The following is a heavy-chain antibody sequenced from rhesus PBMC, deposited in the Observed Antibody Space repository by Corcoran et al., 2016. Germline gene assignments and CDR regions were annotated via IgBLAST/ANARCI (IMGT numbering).Heavy chain of an antibody. Sequence: QLQLQQSGPGLVKPSETLSVTCAVSGGSISSSYWSWIRQAPGKGLEWIGYIYGSVSSTNHTPSLKSRGTLSVDKSKNQLSVKLSAVTTAYTAVYYCATVYSSGWYYFDYWGQGVLVTVSS. CDR2: IYGSVSST. CDR1: GGSISSSY. V-gene: IGHV4-169*01. D-gene: IGHD6-31*01. J-gene: IGHJ4*01. CDR3: ATVYSSGWYYFDY.